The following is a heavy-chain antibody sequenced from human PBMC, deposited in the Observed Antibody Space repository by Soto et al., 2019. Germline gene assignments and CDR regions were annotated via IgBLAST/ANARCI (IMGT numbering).Heavy chain of an antibody. Sequence: PGGSLRLSCAASGFTFSYYDMQWVRQAPGKGLEWVAFISKDGNFKYYADSVKGRFTISRDSSQNTLYLEMNSLGPEDTAVYYCTAEVASGYWGQGTLVTVSS. V-gene: IGHV3-30*03. D-gene: IGHD2-21*02. CDR2: ISKDGNFK. CDR3: TAEVASGY. J-gene: IGHJ4*02. CDR1: GFTFSYYD.